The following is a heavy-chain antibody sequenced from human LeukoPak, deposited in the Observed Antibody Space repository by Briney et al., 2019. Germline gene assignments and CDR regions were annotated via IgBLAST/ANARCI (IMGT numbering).Heavy chain of an antibody. J-gene: IGHJ4*02. CDR3: AKDLGSGSYAADY. CDR1: GFTFRNFG. CDR2: IQYDGRDK. Sequence: WGSLRLSCAASGFTFRNFGMHWVRQAPGKGLEWVAFIQYDGRDKFYADSVKGRFTISRVNSKNTLCLQTNSLRAEDTALYYCAKDLGSGSYAADYWGQGTLVTVSS. V-gene: IGHV3-30*02. D-gene: IGHD1-26*01.